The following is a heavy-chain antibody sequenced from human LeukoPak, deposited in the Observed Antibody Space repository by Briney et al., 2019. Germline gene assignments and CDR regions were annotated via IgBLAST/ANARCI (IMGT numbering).Heavy chain of an antibody. Sequence: PGRSLRLSCAASGFTFSSYGMHWVRQAPGKGLEWVAVIWYDGSNKYYADSVKGRFTISRDNSKNTLYLQMNSLRAEDTAVYYCARDSPREQLVLEAIGYWGQGTLVTVSS. V-gene: IGHV3-33*08. CDR3: ARDSPREQLVLEAIGY. J-gene: IGHJ4*02. CDR1: GFTFSSYG. CDR2: IWYDGSNK. D-gene: IGHD6-13*01.